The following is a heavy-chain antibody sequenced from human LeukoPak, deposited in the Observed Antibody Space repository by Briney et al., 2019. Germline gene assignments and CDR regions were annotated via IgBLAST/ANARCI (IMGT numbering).Heavy chain of an antibody. V-gene: IGHV3-21*01. CDR2: ISSSSSYI. J-gene: IGHJ4*02. D-gene: IGHD1-26*01. CDR1: GFTFSSYS. Sequence: PGGPLRLSCAASGFTFSSYSMNWVRQAPGKGLEWVSSISSSSSYIYYADSVKGRFTISIDNAKNSLYLQMNSLRAEDTAVYYCARDLIAMGSPGGYWGQGTLATVSS. CDR3: ARDLIAMGSPGGY.